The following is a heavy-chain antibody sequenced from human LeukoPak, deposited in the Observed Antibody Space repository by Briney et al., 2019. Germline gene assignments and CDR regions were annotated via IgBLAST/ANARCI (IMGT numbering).Heavy chain of an antibody. V-gene: IGHV3-30*02. D-gene: IGHD2-21*02. Sequence: PGGSLRLXCAASGFNFSNYDMHWVRQAPGKGLEWVAFIRYDGSDKYYADSVKGRFTISRDNSKNTLYLQMNSLRTEDTAVYYCAKGDTSWGQGTLVTVSS. J-gene: IGHJ5*02. CDR3: AKGDTS. CDR2: IRYDGSDK. CDR1: GFNFSNYD.